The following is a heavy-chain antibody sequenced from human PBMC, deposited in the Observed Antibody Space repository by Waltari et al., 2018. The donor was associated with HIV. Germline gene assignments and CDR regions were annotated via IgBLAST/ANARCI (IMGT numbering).Heavy chain of an antibody. CDR2: INSDGSKT. CDR3: ARESSNWYPAVDDFDL. Sequence: EVPLVESGGGIVQPWGSLRLSCAASGFSFTKSLMHWVRQPPGKGLVLGSGINSDGSKTIHADYVKGRCTISRDNTNDTVSLEMNSLRVDDTAVYYCARESSNWYPAVDDFDLWGQGTLVTVSS. J-gene: IGHJ4*02. CDR1: GFSFTKSL. V-gene: IGHV3-74*01. D-gene: IGHD2-2*01.